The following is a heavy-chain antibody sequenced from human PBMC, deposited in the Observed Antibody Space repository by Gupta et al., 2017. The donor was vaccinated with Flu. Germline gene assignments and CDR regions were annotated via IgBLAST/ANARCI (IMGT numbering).Heavy chain of an antibody. D-gene: IGHD2-15*01. Sequence: EVQLVQSGAGVKKPGASVKISCKVSGYTFTDQYIHWVQQAPAKGLEWMGLVDPGDGETIYAERFQDRVTIIADTSTETAYMELSSLRSEDTAVYYCATGRDCGGGSCYPDAFDIWGQGTMVTISS. J-gene: IGHJ3*02. CDR1: GYTFTDQY. CDR3: ATGRDCGGGSCYPDAFDI. CDR2: VDPGDGET. V-gene: IGHV1-69-2*01.